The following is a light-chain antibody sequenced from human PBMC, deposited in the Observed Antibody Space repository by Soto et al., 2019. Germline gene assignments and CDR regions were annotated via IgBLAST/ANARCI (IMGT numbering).Light chain of an antibody. J-gene: IGKJ5*01. V-gene: IGKV3-11*01. CDR1: QSVSSY. CDR3: QQRSNWQIT. CDR2: DAS. Sequence: VVVTQSPNPLSLSSGERATLSCRASQSVSSYLAWYQQKPGQAPRLLIYDASNRATGIPARFSGSGSGTDFTLTISSLEPEDFAVYYCQQRSNWQITFGQGTRLEIK.